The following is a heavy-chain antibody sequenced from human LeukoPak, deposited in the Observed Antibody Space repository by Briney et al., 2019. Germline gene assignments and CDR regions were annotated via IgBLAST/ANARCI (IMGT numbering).Heavy chain of an antibody. J-gene: IGHJ4*02. CDR1: GGTFSSYA. V-gene: IGHV1-69*05. CDR2: ITPIFGTA. CDR3: AREYYDSSGRNFDY. D-gene: IGHD3-22*01. Sequence: ASVKVSCKASGGTFSSYAISWVRQAPGQGLEWMGGITPIFGTANYAQKFQGRVTITTDESTSTAYMELSSLRSEDTAVYYCAREYYDSSGRNFDYWGQGTLVTVSS.